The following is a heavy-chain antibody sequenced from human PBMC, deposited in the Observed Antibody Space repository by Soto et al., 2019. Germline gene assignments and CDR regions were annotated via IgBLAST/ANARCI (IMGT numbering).Heavy chain of an antibody. V-gene: IGHV3-11*05. CDR3: ARDHHRYSGYDYVDY. J-gene: IGHJ4*02. CDR2: ISSSSSYT. CDR1: GFTFSDYY. D-gene: IGHD5-12*01. Sequence: GGSLRLSCAASGFTFSDYYMSWIRQAPGKGLEWVSYISSSSSYTNYADSVKGRFTISRDNAEKSLYLQMNSLRAEDTAVYYCARDHHRYSGYDYVDYWGQGTLVTVSS.